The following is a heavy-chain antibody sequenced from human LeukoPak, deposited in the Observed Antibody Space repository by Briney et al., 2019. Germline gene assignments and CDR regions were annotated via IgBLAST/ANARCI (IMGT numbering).Heavy chain of an antibody. CDR2: ISYDGSNK. D-gene: IGHD3-3*01. V-gene: IGHV3-30*04. J-gene: IGHJ4*02. Sequence: GGSLRLSCAASGFTFSSYAMHWVRQAPGKGLEWVAFISYDGSNKNYADSVKGRFTISRDNSKNTLYLQMNRLRADDTAVYYCARDIRITTLYYFDYWGQGTLVTVSS. CDR3: ARDIRITTLYYFDY. CDR1: GFTFSSYA.